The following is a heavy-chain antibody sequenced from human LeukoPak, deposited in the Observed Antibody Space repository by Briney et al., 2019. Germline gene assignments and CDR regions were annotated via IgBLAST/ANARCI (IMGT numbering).Heavy chain of an antibody. J-gene: IGHJ6*03. Sequence: GGSLRLSCAASGFTFSSFWMSGVRQAPGEGLEWVANIKQDGSEKYYVDSVKGRFTISRDNAKNSLYLQMNSLRAEDTAVYYCARVRQQLQTDTNYYYYYYMDVWGKGTTVTVSS. V-gene: IGHV3-7*01. D-gene: IGHD6-13*01. CDR1: GFTFSSFW. CDR2: IKQDGSEK. CDR3: ARVRQQLQTDTNYYYYYYMDV.